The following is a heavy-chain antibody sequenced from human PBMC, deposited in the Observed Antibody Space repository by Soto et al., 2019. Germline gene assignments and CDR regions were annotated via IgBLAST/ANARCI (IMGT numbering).Heavy chain of an antibody. J-gene: IGHJ4*02. CDR1: GGSFSGYY. D-gene: IGHD2-15*01. Sequence: QVQLQQWGAGLLKPSETLSLTCAVYGGSFSGYYWSWIRQPPGKGLEWIGEINHSGSTNYNPSLKGRVTISVDTSKNQLSLKLSSVTAADTAVYFCARFRAAHFDYWGQGTLVTVSS. CDR2: INHSGST. V-gene: IGHV4-34*01. CDR3: ARFRAAHFDY.